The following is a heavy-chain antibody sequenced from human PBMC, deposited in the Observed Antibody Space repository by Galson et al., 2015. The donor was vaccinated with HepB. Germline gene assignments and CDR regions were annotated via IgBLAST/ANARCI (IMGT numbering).Heavy chain of an antibody. CDR3: ARERGQYSSSWYVLVGELPGYYYYGMDV. Sequence: SVKVSCKASGYTFTGYYMHWARQAPGQGLEWMGWINPNSGGTNYAQKFQGWVTMTRDTSISTAYMELSRLRSDDTAVYYCARERGQYSSSWYVLVGELPGYYYYGMDVWGQGTTVTVSS. J-gene: IGHJ6*02. CDR1: GYTFTGYY. V-gene: IGHV1-2*04. D-gene: IGHD6-13*01. CDR2: INPNSGGT.